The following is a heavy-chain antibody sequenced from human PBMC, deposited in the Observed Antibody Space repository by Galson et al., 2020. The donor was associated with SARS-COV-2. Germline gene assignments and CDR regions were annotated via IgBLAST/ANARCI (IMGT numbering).Heavy chain of an antibody. CDR3: AKETTGGLTGPWFDP. D-gene: IGHD4-4*01. J-gene: IGHJ5*02. CDR1: GFNIRSSG. CDR2: NRFYGNNK. V-gene: IGHV3-30*02. Sequence: GALGLYCAGYGFNIRSSGKHRARQAPGNGPGGAAINRFYGNNKYYAASDKGRFNISRDNSKNTLYLQMNSLRAEDTAVYYWAKETTGGLTGPWFDPWGQGTLVTVAS.